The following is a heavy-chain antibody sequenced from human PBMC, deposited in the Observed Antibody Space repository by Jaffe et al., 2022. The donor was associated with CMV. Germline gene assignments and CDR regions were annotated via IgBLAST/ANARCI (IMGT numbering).Heavy chain of an antibody. J-gene: IGHJ4*02. D-gene: IGHD3-22*01. Sequence: QVQLVQSGAEVKKPGASVKVSCKASGYTFTSYYMHWVRQAPGQGLEWMGIINPSGGSTSYAQKFQGRVTMTRDTSTSTVYMELSSLRSEDTAVYYCARVSEVLEDDYYDSSGYYYYFDYWGQGTLVTVSS. CDR1: GYTFTSYY. V-gene: IGHV1-46*01. CDR3: ARVSEVLEDDYYDSSGYYYYFDY. CDR2: INPSGGST.